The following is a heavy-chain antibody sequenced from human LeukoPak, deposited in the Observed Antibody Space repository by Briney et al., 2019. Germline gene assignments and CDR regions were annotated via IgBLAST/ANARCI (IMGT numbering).Heavy chain of an antibody. CDR1: GFTSSSYA. D-gene: IGHD2-2*01. V-gene: IGHV3-23*01. CDR2: ISGSGGST. CDR3: AKAPRVGYCSSTSCYYDY. Sequence: GGSLRLSCAASGFTSSSYAMTRVRQAPGKGLEWVSAISGSGGSTYYADSVKGRFAISRDNSKNTLYLQMNSLRAEDTAVYFCAKAPRVGYCSSTSCYYDYWGQGTLVTVSS. J-gene: IGHJ4*02.